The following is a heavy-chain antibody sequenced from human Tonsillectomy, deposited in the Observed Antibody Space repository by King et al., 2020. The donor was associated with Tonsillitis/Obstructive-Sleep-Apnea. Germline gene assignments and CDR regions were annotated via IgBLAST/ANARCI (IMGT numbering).Heavy chain of an antibody. Sequence: VQLVESGGGLVKPGGSLRLSCAASGFIFSKAWMNWVRQAPGKGLEWVGRIKSTTDGGTTDYAAPVKGRLTISRDDSRNTLYLQLNSLKTEDTAVYYCTTRKGDYYYYGMEVWGQGTTVTVSS. CDR1: GFIFSKAW. V-gene: IGHV3-15*07. CDR2: IKSTTDGGTT. J-gene: IGHJ6*02. D-gene: IGHD1-14*01. CDR3: TTRKGDYYYYGMEV.